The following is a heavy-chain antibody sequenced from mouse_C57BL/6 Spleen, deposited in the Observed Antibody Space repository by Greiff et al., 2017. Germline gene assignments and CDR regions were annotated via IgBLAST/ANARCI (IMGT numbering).Heavy chain of an antibody. CDR1: GYTFTSYW. CDR2: IDPSDSYT. D-gene: IGHD3-2*02. V-gene: IGHV1-69*01. Sequence: QVQLQQPGAELVMPGASVKLSCKASGYTFTSYWMHWVKQRPGQGLEWIGEIDPSDSYTNYKQTFKGKSTLTVDKSSSTAYMQLSSLTSEDSAVYYGARSQDSSGYGWFAYWGQGTLFTVSA. CDR3: ARSQDSSGYGWFAY. J-gene: IGHJ3*01.